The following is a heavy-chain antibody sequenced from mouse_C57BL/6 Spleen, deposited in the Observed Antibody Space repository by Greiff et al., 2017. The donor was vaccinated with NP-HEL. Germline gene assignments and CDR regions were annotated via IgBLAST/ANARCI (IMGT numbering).Heavy chain of an antibody. Sequence: VKLMESGPELVKPGASVKISCKASGYAFSSSWMNWVKQRPGKGLEWIGRIYPGDGDTNYNGKFKGKATLTADKSSSTAYMQLSSLTSEDSAVYFGARWGTGTDYWGQGTTLTVSS. CDR3: ARWGTGTDY. V-gene: IGHV1-82*01. CDR2: IYPGDGDT. CDR1: GYAFSSSW. J-gene: IGHJ2*01. D-gene: IGHD4-1*01.